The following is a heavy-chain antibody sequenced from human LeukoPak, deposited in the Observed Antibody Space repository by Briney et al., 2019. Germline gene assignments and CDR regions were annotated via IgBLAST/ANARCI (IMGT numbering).Heavy chain of an antibody. CDR2: ISSSSSNI. J-gene: IGHJ4*02. D-gene: IGHD1-1*01. V-gene: IGHV3-21*01. CDR3: ARCTTGRTFGSLREIKRSREIDY. Sequence: SGGSLRLSCAASGFTFSSYSMNWVRQAPGKGLEWVSSISSSSSNIYYADSVKGRFTISRDNAKNSLYLQMNSLRVEDTAVYYCARCTTGRTFGSLREIKRSREIDYWGQGTLVTVSS. CDR1: GFTFSSYS.